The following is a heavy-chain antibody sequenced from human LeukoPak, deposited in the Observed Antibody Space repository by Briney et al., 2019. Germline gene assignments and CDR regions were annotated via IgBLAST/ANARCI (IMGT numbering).Heavy chain of an antibody. D-gene: IGHD3-9*01. Sequence: ASVKVSCKASGYTFTSYGISWVRQAPGQGLEWMGWISAYNGNTNYAQKLQGRVTMTTDTSTSTAYMELRSLRSDDTAVYYCARARGSPKYYDILTGWGHYYYYGIDVWGQGTTVTVSS. CDR3: ARARGSPKYYDILTGWGHYYYYGIDV. CDR1: GYTFTSYG. CDR2: ISAYNGNT. V-gene: IGHV1-18*01. J-gene: IGHJ6*02.